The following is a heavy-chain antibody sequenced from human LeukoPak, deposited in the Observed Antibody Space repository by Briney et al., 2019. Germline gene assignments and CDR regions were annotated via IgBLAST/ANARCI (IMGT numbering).Heavy chain of an antibody. CDR2: IYTSGST. J-gene: IGHJ3*02. CDR1: GGSISSYY. V-gene: IGHV4-4*07. CDR3: ARPVPNSGSYLGAFDI. D-gene: IGHD1-26*01. Sequence: SETLSLTCTVSGGSISSYYWSWIRQPAGKGLEWIGRIYTSGSTNYNPSLKTRATMSVDTSKNHFSLKLSSVTAADTAIYYCARPVPNSGSYLGAFDIWGQGTMVTVSS.